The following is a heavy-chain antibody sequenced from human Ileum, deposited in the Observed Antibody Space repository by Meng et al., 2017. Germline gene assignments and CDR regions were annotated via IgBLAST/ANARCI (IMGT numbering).Heavy chain of an antibody. CDR2: TYYRSKWYN. D-gene: IGHD3-3*01. J-gene: IGHJ4*02. V-gene: IGHV6-1*01. CDR3: ASGSGSLDY. CDR1: GGMVFSKIAA. Sequence: AQLRQSGTGPVTPSHTLPLACAVSGGMVFSKIAAWNWLGQAPLGGLEWLGRTYYRSKWYNEYAVSVKSRISITPDTSKNKFSLQMNSVTPEDTAVYYCASGSGSLDYWGPGTLVTVSS.